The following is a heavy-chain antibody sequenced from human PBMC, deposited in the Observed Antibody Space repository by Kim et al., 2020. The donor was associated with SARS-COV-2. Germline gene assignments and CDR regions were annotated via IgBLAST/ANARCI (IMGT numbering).Heavy chain of an antibody. CDR1: GFTFSSYA. J-gene: IGHJ5*02. D-gene: IGHD6-13*01. Sequence: GGSLRLSCAASGFTFSSYAMSWVRQAPGKGLEWVSAISGSGGSTYYADSVKGRFTISRDNSKNTLYLQMNSLRAEDTAVYYCAKDLRVAAAGRAHNWFDPWGPGTLVTVSS. V-gene: IGHV3-23*01. CDR3: AKDLRVAAAGRAHNWFDP. CDR2: ISGSGGST.